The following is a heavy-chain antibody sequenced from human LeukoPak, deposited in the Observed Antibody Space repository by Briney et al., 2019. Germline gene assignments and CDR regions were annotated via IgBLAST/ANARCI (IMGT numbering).Heavy chain of an antibody. V-gene: IGHV3-66*01. CDR3: ARKMLLRWYFDL. J-gene: IGHJ2*01. CDR1: GFTVSSNY. Sequence: GGSLRLSCAASGFTVSSNYMSWVRQAPGNGLEWVSVIYSGGRTYYADSVKGRFTISRDNSKNTLYLQMNSLRAEDTAVYYCARKMLLRWYFDLWGRGTLVTVSS. CDR2: IYSGGRT. D-gene: IGHD2-21*01.